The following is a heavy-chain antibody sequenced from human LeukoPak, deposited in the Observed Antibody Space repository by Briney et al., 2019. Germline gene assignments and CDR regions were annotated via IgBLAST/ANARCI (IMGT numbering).Heavy chain of an antibody. J-gene: IGHJ2*01. CDR1: GFTFSTRA. Sequence: GGSLRLSCEASGFTFSTRAMNWIRQTPVKGLEWLSVISGDVQTTTYASSVKGRFTISRDNSKNTLYLEMNSLRVEDTAIYYCAKDGYYSSANHFARLHFDLWGRGTRVTVSS. D-gene: IGHD3-3*01. CDR2: ISGDVQTT. CDR3: AKDGYYSSANHFARLHFDL. V-gene: IGHV3-23*01.